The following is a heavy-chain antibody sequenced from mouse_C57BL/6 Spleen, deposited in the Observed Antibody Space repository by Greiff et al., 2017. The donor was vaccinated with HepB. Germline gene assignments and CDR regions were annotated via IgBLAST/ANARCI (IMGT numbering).Heavy chain of an antibody. D-gene: IGHD1-1*01. Sequence: QVQLQQPGAELVKPGASVKLSCKASGYTFTSYWMHWVKQRPGQGLEWIGMIHPNSGSTNYNEKFKSKATLTVDKSSSTADMQLSSLTSEDSAVYYSARCDDSSYHYYAMDYWGQGTSGTVSS. CDR2: IHPNSGST. CDR1: GYTFTSYW. CDR3: ARCDDSSYHYYAMDY. V-gene: IGHV1-64*01. J-gene: IGHJ4*01.